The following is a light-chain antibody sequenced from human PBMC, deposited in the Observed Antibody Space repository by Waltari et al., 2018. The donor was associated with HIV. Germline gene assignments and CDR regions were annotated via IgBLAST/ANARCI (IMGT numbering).Light chain of an antibody. Sequence: EIQMTQSPSTLSAFVGDRVTITCRASQSINAWLAWYLQKPGRAPKLLIYKASTLEIGVPSRFSGSGSGTEFTLTISSLQPDDFATYYCQQYNPYPWTFGQGTKVEVK. CDR1: QSINAW. J-gene: IGKJ1*01. V-gene: IGKV1-5*03. CDR2: KAS. CDR3: QQYNPYPWT.